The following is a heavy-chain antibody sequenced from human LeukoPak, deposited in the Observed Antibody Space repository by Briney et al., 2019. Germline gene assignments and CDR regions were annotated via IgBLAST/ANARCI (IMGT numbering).Heavy chain of an antibody. V-gene: IGHV4-30-2*01. CDR1: GGSISSGGYS. CDR2: IYHSGST. J-gene: IGHJ2*01. CDR3: ARDWHYYDSSGYPYWYFDL. D-gene: IGHD3-22*01. Sequence: SETLSLTCAVSGGSISSGGYSWSWIRQPPGKGLEWIGYIYHSGSTYYNPSLKSRVTISVDRSKNQFSLKLSSVTAADTAVYYCARDWHYYDSSGYPYWYFDLWGRGTLVTVSS.